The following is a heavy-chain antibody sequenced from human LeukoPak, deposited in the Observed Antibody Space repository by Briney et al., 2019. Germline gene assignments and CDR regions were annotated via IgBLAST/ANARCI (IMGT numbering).Heavy chain of an antibody. CDR2: VYYTGST. V-gene: IGHV4-59*01. D-gene: IGHD5/OR15-5a*01. J-gene: IGHJ6*03. CDR3: AREFVFYAYYYYMDV. CDR1: GGSISSYY. Sequence: SETLSLTCTVSGGSISSYYWSWVRQPPGKGLEWIGFVYYTGSTNYSPSLKSRVTISVDTSKNQFSLKLRSVTAADTAVYYCAREFVFYAYYYYMDVWGKGTTVTISS.